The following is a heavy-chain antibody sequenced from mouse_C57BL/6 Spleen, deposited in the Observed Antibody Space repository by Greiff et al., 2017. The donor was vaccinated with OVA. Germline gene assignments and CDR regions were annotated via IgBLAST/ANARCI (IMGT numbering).Heavy chain of an antibody. Sequence: DVQLQESGPELVKPGASVKIPCKASGYTFTDYNMDWVKQSHGKSLEWIGDINPNNGGTIYNQKFKGKATLTVDKSSSTAYMELRSLTSEDTAVYYCARSMGSSYAMDYWGQGTSVTVSS. V-gene: IGHV1-18*01. J-gene: IGHJ4*01. CDR1: GYTFTDYN. CDR2: INPNNGGT. CDR3: ARSMGSSYAMDY. D-gene: IGHD1-1*01.